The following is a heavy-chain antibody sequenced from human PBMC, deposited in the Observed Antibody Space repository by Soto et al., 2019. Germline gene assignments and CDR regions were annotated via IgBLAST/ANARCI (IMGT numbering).Heavy chain of an antibody. CDR3: ARVPQQLVTYYYYGMDV. V-gene: IGHV1-24*01. CDR1: GYTLTELS. CDR2: FDPVDGET. J-gene: IGHJ6*02. D-gene: IGHD6-13*01. Sequence: ASVKVSCKVSGYTLTELSMHWVRQAPGKGLEWMGGFDPVDGETIYAQKFQGRVTITADESTSTAYMELSSLRSEDTAVYYCARVPQQLVTYYYYGMDVWGQGTTVTVSS.